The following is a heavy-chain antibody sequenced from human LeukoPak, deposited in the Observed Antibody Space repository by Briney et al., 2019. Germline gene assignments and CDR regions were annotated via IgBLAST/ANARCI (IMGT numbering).Heavy chain of an antibody. CDR1: GWTFSGYY. J-gene: IGHJ6*02. Sequence: SETLSLTCAVYGWTFSGYYWSWIRQPPGKGLEWIGEINHSGRTNYNPSLTSRVTISVDTSKNHFSLKVSSVTAADTAVYYCARGSSYYYYGMDVWGQGTTVTVSS. V-gene: IGHV4-34*01. CDR2: INHSGRT. CDR3: ARGSSYYYYGMDV.